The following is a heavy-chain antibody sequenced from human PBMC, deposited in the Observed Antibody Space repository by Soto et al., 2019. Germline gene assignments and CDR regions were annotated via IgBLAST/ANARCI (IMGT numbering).Heavy chain of an antibody. CDR1: GFTFSSYE. V-gene: IGHV3-48*03. D-gene: IGHD2-15*01. CDR2: ISSSGSTI. CDR3: ARDGGYCSGDSCYEYFDY. Sequence: PGGSLRLSCAASGFTFSSYEMNWVRQAPGKGLEWVSYISSSGSTIYYADSVKGRLTISRDNAKNSLYLQMNSLRAEDTAVYYCARDGGYCSGDSCYEYFDYWGQGTLVTVSS. J-gene: IGHJ4*02.